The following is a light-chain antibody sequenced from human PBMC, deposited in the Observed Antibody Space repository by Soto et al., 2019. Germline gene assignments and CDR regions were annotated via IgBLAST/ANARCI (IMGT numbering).Light chain of an antibody. Sequence: QSFLTQPASSSGSPGQSVAISCTGTSSDVGGYNYVSWYQQHPGKAPKLMIYAVTDRPSGVSGRFSGSKSGNTASLTISGLQAEDEADYYCSSYASSSTLFGTGTKVTVL. CDR1: SSDVGGYNY. CDR3: SSYASSSTL. CDR2: AVT. J-gene: IGLJ1*01. V-gene: IGLV2-14*01.